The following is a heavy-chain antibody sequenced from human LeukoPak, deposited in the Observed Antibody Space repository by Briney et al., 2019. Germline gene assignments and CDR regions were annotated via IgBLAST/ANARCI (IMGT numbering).Heavy chain of an antibody. D-gene: IGHD2-15*01. J-gene: IGHJ6*02. CDR3: AKGVVAATNAAYYGMDV. CDR1: GFTFSNYG. CDR2: ISYDESDK. V-gene: IGHV3-30*18. Sequence: GRSLRLSCAASGFTFSNYGMHWVRQAPGKGLEWVAVISYDESDKYYADSVKGQFTISRDNSKNTLYLQMNSLRPEDTAVYYCAKGVVAATNAAYYGMDVWGQGTTVTVSS.